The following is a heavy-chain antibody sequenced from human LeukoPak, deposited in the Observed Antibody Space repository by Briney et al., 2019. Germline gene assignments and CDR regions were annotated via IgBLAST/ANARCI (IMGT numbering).Heavy chain of an antibody. J-gene: IGHJ3*02. CDR3: AKAYYYDSSGYIAATAPFDI. V-gene: IGHV3-43*01. D-gene: IGHD3-22*01. CDR1: GFTFDDYT. CDR2: ISWDGGST. Sequence: GGPLRLSCAASGFTFDDYTMHWLRQAPGKGLEWVSLISWDGGSTYYADSVKGRFTISRDNSKNSLYLQMNSLRTEDTALYYCAKAYYYDSSGYIAATAPFDIWGQGTMVTVSS.